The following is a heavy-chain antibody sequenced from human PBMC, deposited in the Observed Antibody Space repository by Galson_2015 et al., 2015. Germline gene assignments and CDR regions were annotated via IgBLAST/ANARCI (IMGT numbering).Heavy chain of an antibody. D-gene: IGHD2-2*01. CDR1: GFTFSNVG. V-gene: IGHV3-30*03. CDR3: ASGGIHRSGTGCSRS. J-gene: IGHJ5*02. Sequence: SLRLSCALSGFTFSNVGIHWIRQAPGKGLEWVAVLHSDRNEEHYADSVRGRVTISRDTSKNILYLQMNSVRLEDTAVYFCASGGIHRSGTGCSRSWGRGTLGTVSS. CDR2: LHSDRNEE.